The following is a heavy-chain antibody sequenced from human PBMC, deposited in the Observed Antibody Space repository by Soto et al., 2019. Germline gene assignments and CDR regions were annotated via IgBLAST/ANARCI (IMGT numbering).Heavy chain of an antibody. D-gene: IGHD5-18*01. CDR1: GFTFSSYS. Sequence: GGSLRLSCAASGFTFSSYSMNWVRQAPGKGLEWVSYISSSSSTIYYADSVKGRFTISRDNAKNSLYLKLNSLRDEDTSVYYCARDPELWPDNWFDPWGQGTLVTVSS. CDR3: ARDPELWPDNWFDP. V-gene: IGHV3-48*02. CDR2: ISSSSSTI. J-gene: IGHJ5*02.